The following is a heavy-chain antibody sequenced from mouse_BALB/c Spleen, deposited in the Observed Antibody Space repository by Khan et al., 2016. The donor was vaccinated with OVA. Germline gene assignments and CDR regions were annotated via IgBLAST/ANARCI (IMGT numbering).Heavy chain of an antibody. J-gene: IGHJ3*01. D-gene: IGHD1-1*01. Sequence: EVELVESGGGLVKPGGSLKLSCAASGFTFSNFAMSWVRQTPEKRLAWVATISSDSTYTYYPDSVKGRFTISRDNAKNTLYLQMSSLRSEDTAMYYCARHNYGPFAFWGQGTLVTVPA. CDR3: ARHNYGPFAF. V-gene: IGHV5-9-3*01. CDR2: ISSDSTYT. CDR1: GFTFSNFA.